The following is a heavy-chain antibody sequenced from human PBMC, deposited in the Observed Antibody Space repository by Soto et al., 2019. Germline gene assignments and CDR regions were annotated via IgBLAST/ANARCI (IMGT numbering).Heavy chain of an antibody. CDR3: AKDPWDYDSSGYRDY. CDR2: ISGSGGST. Sequence: PGGSLRLSCAASGFTFSSWAMSWVRQAPGKGLEWVSAISGSGGSTYYADSVKGRFTISRDNSKNALYLQMNSLRAEDTAVYYCAKDPWDYDSSGYRDYWGQGTLVTVSS. D-gene: IGHD3-22*01. V-gene: IGHV3-23*01. CDR1: GFTFSSWA. J-gene: IGHJ4*02.